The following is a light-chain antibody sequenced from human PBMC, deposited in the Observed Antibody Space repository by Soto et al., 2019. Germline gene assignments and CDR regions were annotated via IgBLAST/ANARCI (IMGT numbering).Light chain of an antibody. CDR2: GAS. V-gene: IGKV3-15*01. CDR3: QQYNNWQYT. CDR1: QSVSSN. Sequence: EIVMTQSPATLSVSPGERATLSCRASQSVSSNLAWYQQKPGQAPRLLIYGASTRATAIPARFSGSGSGTEFTLTISSLQSEDFAVYYCQQYNNWQYTFGQGTKLEIK. J-gene: IGKJ2*01.